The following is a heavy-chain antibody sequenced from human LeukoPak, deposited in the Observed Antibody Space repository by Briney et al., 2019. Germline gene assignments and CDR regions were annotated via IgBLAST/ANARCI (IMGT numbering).Heavy chain of an antibody. CDR1: GYSISGGYY. J-gene: IGHJ4*02. CDR3: ARERRVDYYDSSGYYPTIDY. CDR2: IHYSGST. V-gene: IGHV4-38-2*02. D-gene: IGHD3-22*01. Sequence: PSETLSLTCTVSGYSISGGYYWGWVRQPPGKGLEWIGTIHYSGSTSYNPSLESRVTISVDPSKNQFSLKVTSVTAADTAVYYCARERRVDYYDSSGYYPTIDYWGQGTLVTVSS.